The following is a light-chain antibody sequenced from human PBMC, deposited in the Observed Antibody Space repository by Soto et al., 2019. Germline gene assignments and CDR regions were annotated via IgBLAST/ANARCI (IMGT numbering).Light chain of an antibody. CDR3: QQYNNWPPIT. CDR1: LCAGSD. V-gene: IGKV3-15*01. Sequence: LMSHSSCTLSVLPGGKGTLSCRVRLCAGSDLEWYEHNPCQAPRLLIPGATTRATGIPARFSGSGSGTEFTLTISSLQSEDFAVYYCQQYNNWPPITFGQGTRLEI. J-gene: IGKJ5*01. CDR2: GAT.